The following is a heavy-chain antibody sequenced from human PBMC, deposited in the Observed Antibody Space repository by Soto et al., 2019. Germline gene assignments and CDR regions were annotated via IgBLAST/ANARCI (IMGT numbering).Heavy chain of an antibody. CDR3: AKGNYYYDSSGYSY. CDR1: GFTFSSYA. Sequence: QPGGSLRLSCAASGFTFSSYAMSWVRQAPGKGLEWVSAISGSGGSTYYADSVKGRFTISRDNSKNTLYLQMNSLRAEDTAVYYCAKGNYYYDSSGYSYWGQRTLVTVSS. D-gene: IGHD3-22*01. J-gene: IGHJ4*02. V-gene: IGHV3-23*01. CDR2: ISGSGGST.